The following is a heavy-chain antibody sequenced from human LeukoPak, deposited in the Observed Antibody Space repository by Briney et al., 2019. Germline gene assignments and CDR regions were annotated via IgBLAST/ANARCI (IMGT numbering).Heavy chain of an antibody. CDR1: GFTFSIYG. CDR3: ANRYCSGGSCYSGGGMDV. CDR2: IRYDGSNK. Sequence: GGSLRLSCAAAGFTFSIYGMRWVRQAPGKGLGWVAFIRYDGSNKYYADSVKGRFTISRDNSKNTLYLQMNSLRAEDTAVYYCANRYCSGGSCYSGGGMDVWGQGTTVTVSS. J-gene: IGHJ6*02. V-gene: IGHV3-30*02. D-gene: IGHD2-15*01.